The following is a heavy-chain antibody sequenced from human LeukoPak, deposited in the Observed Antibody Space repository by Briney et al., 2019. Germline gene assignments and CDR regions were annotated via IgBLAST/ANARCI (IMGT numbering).Heavy chain of an antibody. CDR1: GFTFSSYA. CDR3: ARDLQENGMDV. V-gene: IGHV3-30-3*01. J-gene: IGHJ6*02. Sequence: GGSLRLSCAASGFTFSSYAMHWVRQAPGKGLEWVAVISYDGSNKYYADSVKGRFTISRDNSKNTLYLQMNSLRAEDTAVYYCARDLQENGMDVWGQGTTVTVPS. CDR2: ISYDGSNK. D-gene: IGHD4-11*01.